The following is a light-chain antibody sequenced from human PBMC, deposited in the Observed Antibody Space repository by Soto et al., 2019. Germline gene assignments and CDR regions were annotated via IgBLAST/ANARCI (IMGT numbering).Light chain of an antibody. Sequence: EFVLTQSPGTLSLSPGERATLSCRASHSVSSSHLAWYQQIPGQAPRILIYGASTSATGIPDRFSGSGSWTDFTLTTSRLEPEDFALYYCQQYGSSPPLAFGGGTKVEIK. J-gene: IGKJ4*01. V-gene: IGKV3-20*01. CDR1: HSVSSSH. CDR3: QQYGSSPPLA. CDR2: GAS.